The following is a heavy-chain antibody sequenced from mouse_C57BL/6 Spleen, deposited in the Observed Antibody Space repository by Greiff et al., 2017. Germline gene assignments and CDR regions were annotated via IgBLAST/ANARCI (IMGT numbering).Heavy chain of an antibody. CDR3: ARLGDYYGSTPYAMDY. D-gene: IGHD1-1*01. Sequence: EVMLVESGGDLVKPGGSLKLSCAASGFTFSSYGMSWVRQTPDKRLEWVATISSGGSYTYYPDSVKGRFTISRDNAKNTLYLQMSSLQSEDTALYYCARLGDYYGSTPYAMDYWGQGTSVTVSS. CDR2: ISSGGSYT. J-gene: IGHJ4*01. CDR1: GFTFSSYG. V-gene: IGHV5-6*02.